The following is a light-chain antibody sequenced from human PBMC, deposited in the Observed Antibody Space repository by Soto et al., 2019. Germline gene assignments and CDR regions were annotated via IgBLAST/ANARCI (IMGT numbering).Light chain of an antibody. Sequence: DIQMTQSPSSLSASAGDRVTITCRASQGVGNSLDWYQQKPGKAPKRLIYEISSLQTGVPSRFSGTGSGTEFTLTISGLQPEDFATYYCLHDHTYPWTFGQGTKVEVK. J-gene: IGKJ1*01. CDR2: EIS. CDR1: QGVGNS. CDR3: LHDHTYPWT. V-gene: IGKV1-17*01.